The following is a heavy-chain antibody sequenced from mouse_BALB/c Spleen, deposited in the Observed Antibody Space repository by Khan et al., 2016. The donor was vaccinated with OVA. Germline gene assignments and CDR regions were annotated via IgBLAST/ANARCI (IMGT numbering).Heavy chain of an antibody. Sequence: QIQLVQSGPELKKPGETVKISCKASGYIFTSYGMNWVKQAPGKGLKWMGWINTYTGEPTYADDFTGRFAFSLETSASTAYLQINNLKNEDTATDFCARPPYFSYVMGYWGQGTSVTVSS. D-gene: IGHD2-10*01. CDR1: GYIFTSYG. J-gene: IGHJ4*01. V-gene: IGHV9-3-1*01. CDR3: ARPPYFSYVMGY. CDR2: INTYTGEP.